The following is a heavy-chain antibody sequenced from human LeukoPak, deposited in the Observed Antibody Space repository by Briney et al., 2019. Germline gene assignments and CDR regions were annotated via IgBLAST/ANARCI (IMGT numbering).Heavy chain of an antibody. CDR3: ARETLKAAPGTWSVSYYGMDV. D-gene: IGHD1-7*01. Sequence: PSETLSLTCTVSGGSISSYYWSWIRQPPGKGLEWIGYIYYSGSTNYNPSLKSRVTISVDTSKNQFSPKLSSVIAADTAVYYCARETLKAAPGTWSVSYYGMDVWGQGTTVTVSS. CDR2: IYYSGST. CDR1: GGSISSYY. V-gene: IGHV4-59*01. J-gene: IGHJ6*02.